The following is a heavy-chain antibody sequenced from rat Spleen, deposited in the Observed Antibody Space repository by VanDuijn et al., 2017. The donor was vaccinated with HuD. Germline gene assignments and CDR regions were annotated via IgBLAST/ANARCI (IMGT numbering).Heavy chain of an antibody. J-gene: IGHJ2*01. CDR3: TTWDYYDNRFDY. Sequence: EVQLVESGGGLVRPGRSLKLSCAASGFTFSDYYMAWVRQAPKKGLEWVAYISTAGSNTFYRDSVQGRFTISRDNDKSTLHLRMDSLRSEDTATYYCTTWDYYDNRFDYWGQGVMVTVSS. V-gene: IGHV5-27*01. CDR2: ISTAGSNT. D-gene: IGHD1-6*01. CDR1: GFTFSDYY.